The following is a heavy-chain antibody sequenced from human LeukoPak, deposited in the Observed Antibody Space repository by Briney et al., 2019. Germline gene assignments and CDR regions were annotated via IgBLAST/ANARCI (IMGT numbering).Heavy chain of an antibody. V-gene: IGHV4-59*01. J-gene: IGHJ4*02. Sequence: SEALSLTCAVYGGSFSSYYWSWIRQPPGKGLEWIGYIYYSGSTNYNPSLKSRVIISVDTSKNQFSLRLSSVTAADTAVYYCARVTGYMIEDYFDYWGQGTLVTVSS. CDR3: ARVTGYMIEDYFDY. D-gene: IGHD3-22*01. CDR1: GGSFSSYY. CDR2: IYYSGST.